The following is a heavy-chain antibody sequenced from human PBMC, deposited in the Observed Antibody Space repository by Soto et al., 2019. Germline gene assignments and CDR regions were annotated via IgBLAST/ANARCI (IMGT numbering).Heavy chain of an antibody. CDR1: GASITNDAFF. V-gene: IGHV4-31*03. D-gene: IGHD5-18*01. CDR3: AKMERTQLWLLVQN. CDR2: ITYGGSI. Sequence: SETLSLTCTVSGASITNDAFFWTWVRQHPEKGLEWLAYITYGGSIYYDPSLRSRLTVSIDKSKSQFSINVRSVTAADTAVYYCAKMERTQLWLLVQNWGQGLLVTVSS. J-gene: IGHJ4*02.